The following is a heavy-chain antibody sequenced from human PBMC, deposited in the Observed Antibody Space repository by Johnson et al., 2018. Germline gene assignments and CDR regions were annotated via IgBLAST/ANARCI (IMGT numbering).Heavy chain of an antibody. CDR2: ISYDGSQK. CDR1: TFTFSGYT. J-gene: IGHJ3*02. CDR3: TREARGTTGAFDI. Sequence: QVQLVQSGGGVVQPGRSXRLSCAASTFTFSGYTMHWVRQAPGKGLEWVAVISYDGSQKYYADSVKGRFTISRDNFKNTLYLKMNSLRPEDTTIYYCTREARGTTGAFDIWGQGTMVTVSS. D-gene: IGHD1-7*01. V-gene: IGHV3-30-3*01.